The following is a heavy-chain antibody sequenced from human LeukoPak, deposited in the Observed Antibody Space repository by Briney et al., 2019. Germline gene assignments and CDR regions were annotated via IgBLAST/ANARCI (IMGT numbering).Heavy chain of an antibody. V-gene: IGHV3-72*01. J-gene: IGHJ4*02. CDR1: GFTFRNFA. D-gene: IGHD3-10*01. CDR2: TGNKANSYTT. CDR3: AKERGYEDYYFDY. Sequence: PWGSLRLSCAASGFTFRNFAMSWVRQAPGKGLEWVGRTGNKANSYTTKYAASVKGRFTISRDDSKNSLYLQMNSLKTEDTAVYYCAKERGYEDYYFDYWGQGTLVTVSS.